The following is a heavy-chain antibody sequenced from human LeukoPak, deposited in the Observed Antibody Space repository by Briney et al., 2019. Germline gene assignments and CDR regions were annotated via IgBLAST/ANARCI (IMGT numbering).Heavy chain of an antibody. CDR3: AKDSLPGKIFAGFDY. CDR1: GFTFTTYA. V-gene: IGHV3-23*01. Sequence: GGSLRLSCAASGFTFTTYAMSWVGQAPGKGLEWVSAISGSGGTTYYADSVKGRFTISRDNSKNTLYLQMNSLRAEDTAVYYCAKDSLPGKIFAGFDYWGQGTLVTVSS. CDR2: ISGSGGTT. J-gene: IGHJ4*02. D-gene: IGHD3-3*01.